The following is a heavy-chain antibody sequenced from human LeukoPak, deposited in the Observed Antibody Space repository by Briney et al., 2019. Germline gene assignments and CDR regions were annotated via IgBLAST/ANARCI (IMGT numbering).Heavy chain of an antibody. CDR3: ARDRSYDSSGYPFGF. Sequence: QPGGSLRLSCAASGLTVSDNYMTWVRQAPGKGLEWVSVIYAGGSTFYADSVKGRFTISRDNSKNTVYLQMNSLRAEDTAVYYCARDRSYDSSGYPFGFWGQGTLVTVSS. V-gene: IGHV3-66*02. D-gene: IGHD3-22*01. CDR1: GLTVSDNY. CDR2: IYAGGST. J-gene: IGHJ4*02.